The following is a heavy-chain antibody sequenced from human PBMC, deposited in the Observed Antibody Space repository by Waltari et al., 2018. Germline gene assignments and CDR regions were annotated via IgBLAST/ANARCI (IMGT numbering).Heavy chain of an antibody. CDR2: LNPKSGGT. CDR3: ARGGWWFDILTGYPLLFDY. V-gene: IGHV1-2*02. Sequence: QVQLVQSGAEVKKPGASVKVSCKASGYTFTGYYMHWVRQAPGKGLGWMGSLNPKSGGTNYAPKFQGRVTMTMDTSISTAYMALSRLRSDDTAVYYCARGGWWFDILTGYPLLFDYWGQGTLVTVSS. J-gene: IGHJ4*02. CDR1: GYTFTGYY. D-gene: IGHD3-9*01.